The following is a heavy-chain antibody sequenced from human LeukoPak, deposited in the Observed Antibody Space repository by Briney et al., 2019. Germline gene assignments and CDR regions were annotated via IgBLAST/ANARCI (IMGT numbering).Heavy chain of an antibody. CDR1: GGSISSYY. CDR3: ARDGSGWYGWFDP. Sequence: SETLSLTCTVSGGSISSYYWSWIRQPPGKGLEWIGYIYYSGSTNYNPSLKSRVTISVDTSKNQFPLKLSSVTAADTAVYYCARDGSGWYGWFDPWGQGTLVTVSS. CDR2: IYYSGST. D-gene: IGHD6-19*01. J-gene: IGHJ5*02. V-gene: IGHV4-59*01.